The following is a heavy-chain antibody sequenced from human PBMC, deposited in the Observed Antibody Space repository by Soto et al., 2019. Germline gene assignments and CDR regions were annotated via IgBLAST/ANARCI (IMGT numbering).Heavy chain of an antibody. CDR2: ISGSGGST. CDR1: GFTFSSYA. CDR3: AEALQFPYYYYYMDV. Sequence: GGSLRLSCAASGFTFSSYAMSWVRQAPGKGLEWVSAISGSGGSTYYADSVKGRFTISRDNSKNTLYLQMNSLRAEDTAVYYCAEALQFPYYYYYMDVWGKGTTVTVSS. V-gene: IGHV3-23*01. D-gene: IGHD4-4*01. J-gene: IGHJ6*03.